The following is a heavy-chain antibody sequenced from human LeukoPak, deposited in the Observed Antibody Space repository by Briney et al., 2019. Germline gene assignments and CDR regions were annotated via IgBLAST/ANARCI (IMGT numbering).Heavy chain of an antibody. J-gene: IGHJ4*02. CDR1: GGSISSGGYY. Sequence: PSQTLSLTCTVSGGSISSGGYYWSWIRQPPGKGLEWIGYIYYSGSTNYNPSLKSRVTISVDTSKNQFSLKLSSVTAADTAVYYCARLDPGRRHDYGDYGVDYWGQGTLVTVSS. V-gene: IGHV4-61*08. CDR2: IYYSGST. D-gene: IGHD4-17*01. CDR3: ARLDPGRRHDYGDYGVDY.